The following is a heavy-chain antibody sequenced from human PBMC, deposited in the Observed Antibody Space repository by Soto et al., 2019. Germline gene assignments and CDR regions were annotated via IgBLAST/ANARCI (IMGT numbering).Heavy chain of an antibody. CDR3: ARVASLMVRGVIITSFGP. J-gene: IGHJ5*02. CDR2: ISAYNGNT. D-gene: IGHD3-10*01. V-gene: IGHV1-18*01. Sequence: ASVKVSCKASGYTFTSYGISWVRQAPGQGLEWMGWISAYNGNTNYAQKLQGRVTMTTDTSTSTAYMELRSLRSDDTAVYYCARVASLMVRGVIITSFGPWGQGTLVTVSS. CDR1: GYTFTSYG.